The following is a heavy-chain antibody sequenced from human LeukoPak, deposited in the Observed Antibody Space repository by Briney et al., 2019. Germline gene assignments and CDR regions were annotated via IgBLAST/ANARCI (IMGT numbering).Heavy chain of an antibody. CDR1: GFIFSNYA. CDR3: ARGGGLDV. D-gene: IGHD3-16*01. Sequence: GGSLRLSCAASGFIFSNYAMSWVRQAPGKGLEWVSAIDSTGAYTWYADSVKGRFTISKDSSKTILYLQMNSLRAEDAAVYFCARGGGLDVWGQGATVTVSS. J-gene: IGHJ6*02. CDR2: IDSTGAYT. V-gene: IGHV3-23*01.